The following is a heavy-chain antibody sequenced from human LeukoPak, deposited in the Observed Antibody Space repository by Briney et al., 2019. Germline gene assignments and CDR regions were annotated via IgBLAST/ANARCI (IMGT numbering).Heavy chain of an antibody. Sequence: PSETLSLTCTVSGDSISSSSSYWGWIRQPPGEGLEWIGSIYYSGSTYYNTSLKSRVTMSVDTSKNQFSLKLSSVTAADTAVYYCARQYYYGSGSSHFDYWGQGTLVTVSS. J-gene: IGHJ4*02. CDR3: ARQYYYGSGSSHFDY. CDR1: GDSISSSSSY. V-gene: IGHV4-39*07. D-gene: IGHD3-10*01. CDR2: IYYSGST.